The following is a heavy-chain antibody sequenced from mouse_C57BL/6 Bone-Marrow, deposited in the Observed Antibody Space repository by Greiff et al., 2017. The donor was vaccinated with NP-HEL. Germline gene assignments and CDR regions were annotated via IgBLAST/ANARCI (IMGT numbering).Heavy chain of an antibody. J-gene: IGHJ3*01. CDR1: GYTFTTYW. V-gene: IGHV1-50*01. CDR3: ARKAYDGRSYEFAY. CDR2: IDPSDSYT. Sequence: QVQLQQPGAELVKPGASVKLSCKASGYTFTTYWMQWVKQRPGQGLEWIGEIDPSDSYTNYNQKFKGKATLTVDTSSSTAYMQLSSLTSEDSAVYDCARKAYDGRSYEFAYWGQGTLVTVSA. D-gene: IGHD1-1*01.